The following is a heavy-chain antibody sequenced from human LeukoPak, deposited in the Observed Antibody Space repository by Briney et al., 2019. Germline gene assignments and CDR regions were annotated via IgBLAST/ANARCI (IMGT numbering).Heavy chain of an antibody. D-gene: IGHD3-16*01. J-gene: IGHJ4*02. CDR3: ARAPPPGATAYGVVDY. CDR2: VNHSGST. CDR1: GGSISSSSYY. Sequence: SETLSLTCTVSGGSISSSSYYWGWIRQPPRKGLEWIGEVNHSGSTNYSPSLKSRVTISVDTSKNQFSLKLSSVTAADTAVYFCARAPPPGATAYGVVDYWGQGTLVTVSS. V-gene: IGHV4-39*01.